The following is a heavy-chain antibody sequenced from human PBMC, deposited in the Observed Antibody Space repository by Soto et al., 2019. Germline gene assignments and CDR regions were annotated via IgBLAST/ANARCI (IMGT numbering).Heavy chain of an antibody. J-gene: IGHJ6*02. Sequence: QVHLLLQSGAEVKKPGSSVKVSCKASGGTPSNSAISWVQQAPGQGLEWMGGIIPVFGLVKYAQNFQGRVKITADESTNTAYMELSSLRPEDTAVYYCAGGRIVVVGSRAYYGMDVWGQGTTVTVSS. CDR2: IIPVFGLV. V-gene: IGHV1-69*01. CDR1: GGTPSNSA. CDR3: AGGRIVVVGSRAYYGMDV. D-gene: IGHD3-22*01.